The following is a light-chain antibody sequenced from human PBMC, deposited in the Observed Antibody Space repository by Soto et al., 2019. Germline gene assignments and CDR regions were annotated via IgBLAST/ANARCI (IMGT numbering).Light chain of an antibody. J-gene: IGKJ4*01. Sequence: EIVLTQSPGTLSLSPGERATLSCRASESVSRNYIAWYQQKPGQAPRLLIYDIFTRATGVPTRISGSGSGTEFTLTISSLQSEDFAVYYCQQYNSWPLTFGGGTKVDIK. CDR2: DIF. V-gene: IGKV3D-15*01. CDR1: ESVSRN. CDR3: QQYNSWPLT.